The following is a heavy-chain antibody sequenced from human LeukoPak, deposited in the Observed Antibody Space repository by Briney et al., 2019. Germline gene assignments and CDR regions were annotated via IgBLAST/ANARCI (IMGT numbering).Heavy chain of an antibody. D-gene: IGHD6-13*01. CDR3: AREIAAAGHYYYYYMDV. J-gene: IGHJ6*03. CDR1: GGSISSYY. Sequence: ETLSLTCTVSGGSISSYYWSWVRQAPGKGLEWVSVIYSGGSTYYADSVKGRFTISRDNSKNTLYLQMNSLRAEDTAVYYCAREIAAAGHYYYYYMDVWGKGTTVTVSS. V-gene: IGHV3-53*01. CDR2: IYSGGST.